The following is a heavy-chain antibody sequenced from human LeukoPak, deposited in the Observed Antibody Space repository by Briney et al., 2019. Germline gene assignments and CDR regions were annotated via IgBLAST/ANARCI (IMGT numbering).Heavy chain of an antibody. CDR2: ISSSSSYI. V-gene: IGHV3-21*04. Sequence: GGSLRLSCAASGFTFSSYAMSWVRQAPGKGLEWVSSISSSSSYIYYADSVKGRFTISRDNAKNSLYLQMNSLRSDDTAVYYCARVRSYSGSYYGWFDPWGQGTLVTVSS. CDR3: ARVRSYSGSYYGWFDP. D-gene: IGHD1-26*01. J-gene: IGHJ5*02. CDR1: GFTFSSYA.